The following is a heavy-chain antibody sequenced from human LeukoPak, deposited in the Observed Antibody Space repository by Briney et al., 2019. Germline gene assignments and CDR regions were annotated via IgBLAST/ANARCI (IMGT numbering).Heavy chain of an antibody. CDR1: GFTFSSYS. V-gene: IGHV3-21*01. CDR3: ARGTGIATIDC. J-gene: IGHJ4*02. Sequence: GGSLRLSCAASGFTFSSYSMNWVRQAPGKGLEWVSSISSSSSYIYYADSVKGRFTISRDNAKNSLYLQMNSLRAEDTAVYYCARGTGIATIDCWGQGTLVTVSS. D-gene: IGHD1-14*01. CDR2: ISSSSSYI.